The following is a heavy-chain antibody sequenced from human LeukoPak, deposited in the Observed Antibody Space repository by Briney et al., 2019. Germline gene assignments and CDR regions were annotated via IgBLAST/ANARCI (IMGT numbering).Heavy chain of an antibody. CDR1: GGSISSGDYY. Sequence: SQTLSLTCTVSGGSISSGDYYWSWIRQPPGKGLEWIGHIYYSGSTYYNPSLKSRVTISVDTSKNQFSLKLSSVTAADTAVYYCASTNYGSGSYYIIPPFDYWGQGTLVTDSS. V-gene: IGHV4-30-4*01. D-gene: IGHD3-10*01. CDR3: ASTNYGSGSYYIIPPFDY. CDR2: IYYSGST. J-gene: IGHJ4*02.